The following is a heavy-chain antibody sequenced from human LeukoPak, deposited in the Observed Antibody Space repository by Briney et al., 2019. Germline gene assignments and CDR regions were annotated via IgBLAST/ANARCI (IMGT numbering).Heavy chain of an antibody. CDR1: GFTVSTNY. V-gene: IGHV3-66*01. Sequence: GGSLRLSCAVSGFTVSTNYMSWFRQAPGKGLEWASVIYTSGTTYYADSVKGRFSMSRDISENTLYLHMNNLTADDTAVYNCARRTYDYSSESWASDYWGQGTLVTVSS. CDR3: ARRTYDYSSESWASDY. CDR2: IYTSGTT. D-gene: IGHD3-16*01. J-gene: IGHJ4*02.